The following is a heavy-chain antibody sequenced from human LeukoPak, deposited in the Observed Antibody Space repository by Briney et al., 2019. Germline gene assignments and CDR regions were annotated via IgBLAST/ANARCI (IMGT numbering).Heavy chain of an antibody. D-gene: IGHD6-13*01. V-gene: IGHV3-7*01. CDR1: GFTFSRCW. CDR2: IKQDGSEK. CDR3: ASGIAARP. Sequence: GGSLRLSCAASGFTFSRCWMSWVRQAPGKGLEWVANIKQDGSEKYYVDSVKGRFTISRDNAKNSLYLQMNSLRAEDTAVYYCASGIAARPWGQGTLVTVSS. J-gene: IGHJ5*02.